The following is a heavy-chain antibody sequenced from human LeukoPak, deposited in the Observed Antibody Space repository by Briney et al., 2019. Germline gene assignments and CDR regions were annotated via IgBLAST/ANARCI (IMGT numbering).Heavy chain of an antibody. J-gene: IGHJ5*02. D-gene: IGHD4-11*01. CDR1: GGSFSGYY. V-gene: IGHV4-34*01. CDR3: ARGRPYTHRWFDP. Sequence: SETLSLTCAVYGGSFSGYYWSWIRQPPGKGLEWIGKINHSGSTNYNPSLKSRVTISVDTSKNQFSLKLSSVTAADTAVYYCARGRPYTHRWFDPWGQGTLVTVSS. CDR2: INHSGST.